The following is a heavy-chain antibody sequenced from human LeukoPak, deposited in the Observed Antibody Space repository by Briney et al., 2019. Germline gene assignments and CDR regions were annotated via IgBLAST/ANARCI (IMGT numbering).Heavy chain of an antibody. J-gene: IGHJ4*02. CDR1: GYSISSGYY. V-gene: IGHV4-38-2*02. Sequence: SETLSLTCTVSGYSISSGYYWGWIRQPPGKGLEWIGNIYHSGSTYYNPSLQSRVTISVDTSKNQFSLKLTSVTAADTALYYCARTKLYCSGGSCYSSLDYWGQGTLVTVSS. CDR3: ARTKLYCSGGSCYSSLDY. D-gene: IGHD2-15*01. CDR2: IYHSGST.